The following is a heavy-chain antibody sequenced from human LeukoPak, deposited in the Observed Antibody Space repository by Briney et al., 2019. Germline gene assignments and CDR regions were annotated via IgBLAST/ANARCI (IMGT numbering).Heavy chain of an antibody. D-gene: IGHD3-22*01. CDR3: ARRVDSGYSFDY. CDR2: IYPGDSDV. Sequence: GESLKISCKGSGYTFTSYWIAWVRQMPGKGLEWMGIIYPGDSDVRYSPSFQGQVTISADKSISTANLQWSSLKASDTAMYYCARRVDSGYSFDYWGQGTLVTVSS. CDR1: GYTFTSYW. V-gene: IGHV5-51*01. J-gene: IGHJ4*02.